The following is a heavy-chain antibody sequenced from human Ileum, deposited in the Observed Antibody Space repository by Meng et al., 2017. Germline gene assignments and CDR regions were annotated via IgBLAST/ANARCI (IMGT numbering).Heavy chain of an antibody. CDR2: LNTDNGNT. CDR1: GYTFATYP. CDR3: ARDLFGDNGAHFDF. Sequence: QEHDVQAGAGVKKPWATVRVSSKTAGYTFATYPIHWMRQAPGKGLEWMGWLNTDNGNTKYSQDFQGRVTFARDTSATTAYMELSSLGSEDTAVYFCARDLFGDNGAHFDFWGQGTLVTVSS. J-gene: IGHJ4*02. D-gene: IGHD2-21*02. V-gene: IGHV1-3*04.